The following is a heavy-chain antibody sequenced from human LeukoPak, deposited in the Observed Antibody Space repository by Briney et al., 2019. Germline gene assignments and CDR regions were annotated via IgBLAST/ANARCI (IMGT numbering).Heavy chain of an antibody. CDR1: GFTFSTYW. CDR2: INQDGSEK. J-gene: IGHJ4*02. CDR3: ARGIVVGPESD. V-gene: IGHV3-7*04. Sequence: PGGSLRLSCEAAGFTFSTYWMNWVRQAPGKGLEWVANINQDGSEKYYVDSVKGRFTISRDNDKNSLSLQMNSLRAEDTAVYYCARGIVVGPESDWGQGTRVTVSS. D-gene: IGHD3-22*01.